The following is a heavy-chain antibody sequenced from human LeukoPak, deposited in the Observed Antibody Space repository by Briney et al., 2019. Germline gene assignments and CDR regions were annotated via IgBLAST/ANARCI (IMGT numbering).Heavy chain of an antibody. J-gene: IGHJ4*02. CDR2: IYYSGST. CDR3: ARADYGGTLYYFDY. Sequence: SETLSLTCTVSGGSISSNSYYWSWIRQPPGKGLEWIGYIYYSGSTNYNPSLKSRVTISVDTSKNQFSLKLSSVTAADTAVYYCARADYGGTLYYFDYWGQGTLVTVSS. D-gene: IGHD4-23*01. CDR1: GGSISSNSYY. V-gene: IGHV4-61*01.